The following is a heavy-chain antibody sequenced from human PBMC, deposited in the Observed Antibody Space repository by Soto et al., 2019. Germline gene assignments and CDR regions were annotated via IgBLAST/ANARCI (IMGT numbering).Heavy chain of an antibody. Sequence: GGSLRLSCSASGFTFSSYAMHWVRQAPGKGLEYVSAISSNGGSTYYTDSAKGRFTISRDNSKNTLYLQVNSLRADDTAVYYCARNGSGNYYHFDYWGQGTLVTVSS. CDR3: ARNGSGNYYHFDY. D-gene: IGHD3-10*01. V-gene: IGHV3-64*04. CDR2: ISSNGGST. J-gene: IGHJ4*02. CDR1: GFTFSSYA.